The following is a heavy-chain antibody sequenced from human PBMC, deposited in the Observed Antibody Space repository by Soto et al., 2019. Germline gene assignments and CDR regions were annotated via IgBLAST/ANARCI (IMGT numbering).Heavy chain of an antibody. CDR2: TESGGST. CDR1: GFTVSSSY. V-gene: IGHV3-53*01. J-gene: IGHJ6*02. CDR3: AKDLGPLRLLNYYFYGLDV. D-gene: IGHD2-15*01. Sequence: SLRLSCNASGFTVSSSYMSWVRQAPGMGLEWVAVTESGGSTRYADSVKGRFTISRDNSKNMIYLQLHTLRAEDTAVYYCAKDLGPLRLLNYYFYGLDVWGQGTTVTVSS.